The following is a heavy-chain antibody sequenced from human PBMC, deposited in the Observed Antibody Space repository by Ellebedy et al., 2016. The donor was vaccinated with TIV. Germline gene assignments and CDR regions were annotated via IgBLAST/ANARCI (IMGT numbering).Heavy chain of an antibody. Sequence: ASVKVSCKASAYTFTGYYMHWVRQDPGQGLEWMGWINPNSGGTNYAQKFQGRVTMTRDTSISTAYMELSRLRSDDTAVYYCARGIAAAGTTAYWGQGTLVTVSS. D-gene: IGHD6-13*01. CDR2: INPNSGGT. J-gene: IGHJ4*02. CDR1: AYTFTGYY. CDR3: ARGIAAAGTTAY. V-gene: IGHV1-2*02.